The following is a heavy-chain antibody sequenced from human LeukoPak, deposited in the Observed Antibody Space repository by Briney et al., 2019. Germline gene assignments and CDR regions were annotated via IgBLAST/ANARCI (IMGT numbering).Heavy chain of an antibody. CDR3: AREDIVVVPAAIGREYYYYGMDV. CDR1: GGTFSSYA. CDR2: IIPIFGTA. J-gene: IGHJ6*04. V-gene: IGHV1-69*06. Sequence: HVASVKVSCKASGGTFSSYAISWVRQAPGQGLEWMGGIIPIFGTANYAQKFQGRVTITADKSTSTAYTELSSLRSEDTAVYYCAREDIVVVPAAIGREYYYYGMDVWGKGTTVTVSS. D-gene: IGHD2-2*01.